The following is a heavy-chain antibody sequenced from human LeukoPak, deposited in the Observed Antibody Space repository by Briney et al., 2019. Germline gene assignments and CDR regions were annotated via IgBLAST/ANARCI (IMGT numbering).Heavy chain of an antibody. CDR1: GGSIRSSYYY. Sequence: PSETLSLTCTVSGGSIRSSYYYWGWIRQPPGKGLEWIGSIYDSGSTYYNPSLKSRVTISVDTSKNQFSLKLNSVTAVDTAVYYCAREGLGDRKDFDYWGQGTLVTVSS. D-gene: IGHD1-26*01. V-gene: IGHV4-39*02. J-gene: IGHJ4*02. CDR2: IYDSGST. CDR3: AREGLGDRKDFDY.